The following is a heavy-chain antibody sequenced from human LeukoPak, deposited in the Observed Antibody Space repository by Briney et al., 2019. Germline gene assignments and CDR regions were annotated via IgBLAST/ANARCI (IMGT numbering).Heavy chain of an antibody. CDR2: ISSDGSST. D-gene: IGHD3-22*01. V-gene: IGHV3-74*01. J-gene: IGHJ4*02. CDR1: GFTFSNYW. Sequence: GSLTLSCAVSGFTFSNYWMHWVRQAPGKGLVWVSCISSDGSSTNYADSVKGRFSISRDNAKNTLYLHMNSLRAEDTALYYCARPMISVMSLGADFWGQGSLVTVSS. CDR3: ARPMISVMSLGADF.